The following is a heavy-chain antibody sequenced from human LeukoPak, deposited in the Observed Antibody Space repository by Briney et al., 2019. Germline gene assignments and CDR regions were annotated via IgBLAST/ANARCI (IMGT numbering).Heavy chain of an antibody. CDR2: ITWNGGHT. J-gene: IGHJ4*02. D-gene: IGHD5-24*01. CDR1: GCIFNDYA. CDR3: AKDRSYNSYFDY. Sequence: GGSLRLSCEASGCIFNDYAMHWVRQVPGKGLEGISLITWNGGHTYYADSVKGRFTISRDNIKDSLYLQMNSLRPEDTALYYCAKDRSYNSYFDYWGQGTLVTV. V-gene: IGHV3-43D*04.